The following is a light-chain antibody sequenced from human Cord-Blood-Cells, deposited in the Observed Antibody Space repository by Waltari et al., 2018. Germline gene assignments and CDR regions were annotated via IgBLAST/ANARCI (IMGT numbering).Light chain of an antibody. CDR1: SSDVVGYNY. Sequence: QSALTQPASVSGSPGQSITISCTGTSSDVVGYNYVPWYQQHPGKAPKLMIYEVSNRPSGVSNRFSGSKSGNTASLTISGLQAEDEADYYCSSYTSSSTPHVFGTGTKVTVL. J-gene: IGLJ1*01. V-gene: IGLV2-14*01. CDR2: EVS. CDR3: SSYTSSSTPHV.